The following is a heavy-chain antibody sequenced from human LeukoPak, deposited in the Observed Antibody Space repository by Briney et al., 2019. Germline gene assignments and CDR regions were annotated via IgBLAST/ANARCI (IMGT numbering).Heavy chain of an antibody. J-gene: IGHJ4*02. CDR1: GFTFSGSA. D-gene: IGHD6-13*01. Sequence: GGSLSLSWAPSGFTFSGSAMHWVRQASGKGLEWVGRIRSKANSYATAYAASVKGRFTISRDDSKNTAYLQMNSLKTEDTAVYYCTRLPYSSSSPQSDYWGQGTLVTVSS. V-gene: IGHV3-73*01. CDR2: IRSKANSYAT. CDR3: TRLPYSSSSPQSDY.